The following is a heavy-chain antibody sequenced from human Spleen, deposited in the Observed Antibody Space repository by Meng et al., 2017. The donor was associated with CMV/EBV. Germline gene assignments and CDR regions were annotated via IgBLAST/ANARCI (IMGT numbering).Heavy chain of an antibody. Sequence: ASVKVSCKASGYTFIGYYVHWVRQAPGQGFEWMGWISAYNGNTIYAQKFQDRVTMTTDTSTSTAYMEVRSLRSDDTAVYYCARDHSRGANWFDPWGQGTLVTVSS. CDR3: ARDHSRGANWFDP. CDR2: ISAYNGNT. J-gene: IGHJ5*02. D-gene: IGHD6-19*01. CDR1: GYTFIGYY. V-gene: IGHV1-18*04.